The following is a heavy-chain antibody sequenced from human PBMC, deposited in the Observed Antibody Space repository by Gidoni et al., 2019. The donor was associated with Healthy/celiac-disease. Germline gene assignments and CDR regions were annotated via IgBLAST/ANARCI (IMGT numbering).Heavy chain of an antibody. V-gene: IGHV4-34*01. CDR2: INHSGST. CDR3: ARVRRANSSSDWFDP. CDR1: GGSFSGYY. Sequence: QVQLQPWGAGLFKPSETLSLTCAVYGGSFSGYYWSWIRQPPGKGLEWIGEINHSGSTNYNPSLKSRVTISVDTSKNQFSLKLSSVTAADTAVYYCARVRRANSSSDWFDPWGQGTLVTVSS. D-gene: IGHD6-6*01. J-gene: IGHJ5*02.